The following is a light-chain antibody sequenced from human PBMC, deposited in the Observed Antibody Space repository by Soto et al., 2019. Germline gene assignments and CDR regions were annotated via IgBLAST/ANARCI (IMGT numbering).Light chain of an antibody. V-gene: IGKV1-39*01. CDR2: AAS. J-gene: IGKJ1*01. CDR3: QQSYSTPQT. Sequence: DIQMTQSPSSLSASVGDRVTITCRASQSISSYLNWYQQKPGKAPKLLIYAASSLQSGVPSRFSGSGSETDFTLTFSSLQPEDFATYYCQQSYSTPQTFGQGTKVDIK. CDR1: QSISSY.